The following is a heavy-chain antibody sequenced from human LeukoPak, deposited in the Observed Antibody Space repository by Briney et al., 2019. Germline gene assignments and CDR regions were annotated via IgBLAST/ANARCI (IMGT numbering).Heavy chain of an antibody. J-gene: IGHJ4*02. CDR2: ISSSSSYI. CDR1: GFTVSSNY. Sequence: PGGSLRLSCAASGFTVSSNYMSWVRQAPGKGLEWVSSISSSSSYIYYADSVKGRFTISRDNAKNSLYLQMNSLRAEDTAVYYCAREYSALDYWGQGTLVTVSS. CDR3: AREYSALDY. V-gene: IGHV3-21*01. D-gene: IGHD6-13*01.